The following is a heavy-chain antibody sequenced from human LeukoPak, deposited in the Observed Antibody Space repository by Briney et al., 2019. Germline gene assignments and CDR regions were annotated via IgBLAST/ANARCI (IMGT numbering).Heavy chain of an antibody. CDR3: AKDAAGPEY. V-gene: IGHV3-23*01. J-gene: IGHJ4*02. Sequence: GGSLRLSCVASGLTFSSYSMSLVRQAPGKGLEWVSGISASGGDTWYPDSVKGRFTISRDNSKNTLFLQMNGLRVEDTAIYYCAKDAAGPEYWGQGTLVTVSS. CDR1: GLTFSSYS. D-gene: IGHD6-13*01. CDR2: ISASGGDT.